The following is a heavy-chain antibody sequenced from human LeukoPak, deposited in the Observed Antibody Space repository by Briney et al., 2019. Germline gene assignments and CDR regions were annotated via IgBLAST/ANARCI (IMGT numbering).Heavy chain of an antibody. Sequence: SETLSLTCSVSGGSISSYYWSWIRQPPGKGLEWIGYIYYSGSTNYNPSLESRVTISVDTSKNQFSLKLSSVTAADTAVYYCARDSDSSGFIDYWGQGTLVTVSS. J-gene: IGHJ4*02. CDR1: GGSISSYY. CDR2: IYYSGST. V-gene: IGHV4-59*01. CDR3: ARDSDSSGFIDY. D-gene: IGHD3-22*01.